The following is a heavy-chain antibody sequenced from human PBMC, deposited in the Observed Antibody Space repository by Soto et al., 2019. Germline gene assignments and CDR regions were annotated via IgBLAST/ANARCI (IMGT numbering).Heavy chain of an antibody. V-gene: IGHV3-23*01. Sequence: PGGSLRLPCAASGFTFSSYAMSRVRQAPGKGLEWVSAISGSGGSTYYADSVKGRFTISRDNSKNTLYLQMNSLRAEDTAVYYCAKSSGGGEFSYYYYYMDVWGKGTTVTVSS. CDR3: AKSSGGGEFSYYYYYMDV. CDR1: GFTFSSYA. J-gene: IGHJ6*03. D-gene: IGHD3-16*01. CDR2: ISGSGGST.